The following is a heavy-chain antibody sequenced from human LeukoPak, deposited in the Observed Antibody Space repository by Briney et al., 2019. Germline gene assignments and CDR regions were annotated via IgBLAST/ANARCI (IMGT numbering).Heavy chain of an antibody. CDR3: AKVAATVTTLNWFDP. Sequence: PGGSLRLSCAASGFTFSSYGMSWVRQAPGKGLEWVSGISGSGSSTYYADSVKGRFTISRDNSKNTLYLQMNSLRVEDTAVYYCAKVAATVTTLNWFDPWGQGTLVTVSS. V-gene: IGHV3-23*01. D-gene: IGHD4-17*01. CDR2: ISGSGSST. CDR1: GFTFSSYG. J-gene: IGHJ5*02.